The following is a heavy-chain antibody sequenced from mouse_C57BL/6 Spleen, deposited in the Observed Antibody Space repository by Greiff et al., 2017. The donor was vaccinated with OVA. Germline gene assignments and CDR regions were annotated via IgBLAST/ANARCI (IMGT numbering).Heavy chain of an antibody. Sequence: QVQLQQSGPELVKPGASVKISCKASGYAFSSSWMNWVKQRPGKGLEWIGRIYPGDGDTNYNGKFKGKATLTADKSSSTAYMQRSSLTSEDSAVYFCARAYDYGGGYWGQGTLVTVSA. CDR1: GYAFSSSW. V-gene: IGHV1-82*01. D-gene: IGHD2-4*01. J-gene: IGHJ3*01. CDR2: IYPGDGDT. CDR3: ARAYDYGGGY.